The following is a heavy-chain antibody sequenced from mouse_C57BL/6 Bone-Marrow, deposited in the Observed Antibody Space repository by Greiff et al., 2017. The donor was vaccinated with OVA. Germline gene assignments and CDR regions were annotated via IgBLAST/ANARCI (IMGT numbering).Heavy chain of an antibody. CDR3: ARREDYDVPAWFAY. CDR2: IYPGDGDT. CDR1: GYAFRSYW. Sequence: QVQLQQSGAELVKPGASVKISCKASGYAFRSYWMNWVKQRPGTGLEWIGQIYPGDGDTNYNGPFKGKATLTADKSSSTAYMQLSSLTSEDSAVYFCARREDYDVPAWFAYWGQGTLVTVSA. V-gene: IGHV1-80*01. J-gene: IGHJ3*01. D-gene: IGHD2-4*01.